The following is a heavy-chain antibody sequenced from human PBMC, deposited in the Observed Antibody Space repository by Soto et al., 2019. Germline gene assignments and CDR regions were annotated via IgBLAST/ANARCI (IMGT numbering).Heavy chain of an antibody. J-gene: IGHJ3*02. CDR1: GFTVSGSA. CDR2: IRSKTNSYAT. Sequence: EVQLVESGGGLVQPGGSLKLSCAASGFTVSGSAVHWVRQASGKGLEWVVRIRSKTNSYATAYAASVKGSCTISRDDSKNTAYLQMNSLKTEDTDVXYCXSHXGELSFPSAFDIWGQGTMVPVSS. CDR3: XSHXGELSFPSAFDI. D-gene: IGHD3-16*02. V-gene: IGHV3-73*01.